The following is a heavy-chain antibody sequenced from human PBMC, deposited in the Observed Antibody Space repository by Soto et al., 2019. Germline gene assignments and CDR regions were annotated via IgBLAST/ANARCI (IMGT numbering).Heavy chain of an antibody. V-gene: IGHV3-23*01. D-gene: IGHD2-21*01. J-gene: IGHJ6*02. CDR3: AREIDSLVSPYYYGMDV. CDR1: GIPFGSRA. Sequence: LRLSCVASGIPFGSRAMSWVRQAPGEGLEWVSTITDTGGDTKYADSVRGRFTMSRDNSKKTLYLQMNSLRAEDTAVYYCAREIDSLVSPYYYGMDVWGQGXTVTVYS. CDR2: ITDTGGDT.